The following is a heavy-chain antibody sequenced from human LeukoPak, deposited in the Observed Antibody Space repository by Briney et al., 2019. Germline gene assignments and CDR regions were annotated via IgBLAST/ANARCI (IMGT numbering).Heavy chain of an antibody. CDR2: INPNSGVT. J-gene: IGHJ4*02. CDR3: AREGGNGGFDY. V-gene: IGHV1-2*02. Sequence: ASVKVSCKASGYTFTAYYMHLVRQAPGQGLEWMAWINPNSGVTNYVQKFQGRVTMTRDTSISTAYMELSRLRSDDTAVYYCAREGGNGGFDYWGQGTLVTVSS. D-gene: IGHD4-23*01. CDR1: GYTFTAYY.